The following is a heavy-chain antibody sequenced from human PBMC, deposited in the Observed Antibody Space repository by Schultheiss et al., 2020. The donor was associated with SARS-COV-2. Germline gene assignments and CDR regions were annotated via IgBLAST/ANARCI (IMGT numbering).Heavy chain of an antibody. Sequence: GGSLRLSCAASGFTFSSYAMSWVRQAPGKGLEWVSAISGSGSTIYYADSVKGRFTISRDNAKNSLYLQMNSLRAEDTAVYYCASGGDDFWSGPNDYWGQGTLVTVSS. V-gene: IGHV3-21*04. CDR1: GFTFSSYA. J-gene: IGHJ4*02. D-gene: IGHD3-3*01. CDR3: ASGGDDFWSGPNDY. CDR2: ISGSGSTI.